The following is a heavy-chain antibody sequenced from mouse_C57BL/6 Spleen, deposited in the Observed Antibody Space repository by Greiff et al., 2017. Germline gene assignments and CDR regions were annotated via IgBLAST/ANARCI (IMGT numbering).Heavy chain of an antibody. CDR1: GFTFSDYG. CDR3: AREGKKYFDV. V-gene: IGHV5-17*01. Sequence: EVNVVESGGGLVKPGGSLKLSCAASGFTFSDYGMHWVRQAPEKGLEWVAYISSGSSTIYYADTVTGRFTISRDNAKNTLFLQMTSLRSEDTAMYYCAREGKKYFDVWGTGTTGTVSS. CDR2: ISSGSSTI. J-gene: IGHJ1*03.